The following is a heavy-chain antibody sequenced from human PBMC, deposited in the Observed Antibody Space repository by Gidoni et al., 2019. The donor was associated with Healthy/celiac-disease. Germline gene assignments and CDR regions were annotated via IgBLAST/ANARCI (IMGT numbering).Heavy chain of an antibody. V-gene: IGHV1-69*01. D-gene: IGHD2-15*01. J-gene: IGHJ3*02. CDR1: GGTFSSYA. Sequence: QVQLVQSGAGVKKPGSSVKVSCKASGGTFSSYAIGWVRQAPGQGLEWMGGIIPIFGTANYAQKFQGRVTITADESTSTAYMELSSLRSEDTAVYYCASAIRYCSGGSCYSRAFDIWGQGTMVTVSS. CDR3: ASAIRYCSGGSCYSRAFDI. CDR2: IIPIFGTA.